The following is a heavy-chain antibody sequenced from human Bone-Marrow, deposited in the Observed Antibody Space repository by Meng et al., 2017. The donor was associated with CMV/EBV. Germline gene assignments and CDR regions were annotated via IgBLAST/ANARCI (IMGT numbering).Heavy chain of an antibody. Sequence: GSLRLSCTVSGGSISSSSYYWGWIRQPPGKGLEWIGSIYYSGSTYYNPSLKSRVTISVDTSKNQFSLKLSSVTAADTAVYYCARGGWIQLVYRYYYYGMDVWGQGTTVTVSS. CDR3: ARGGWIQLVYRYYYYGMDV. D-gene: IGHD5-18*01. CDR1: GGSISSSSYY. V-gene: IGHV4-39*01. CDR2: IYYSGST. J-gene: IGHJ6*02.